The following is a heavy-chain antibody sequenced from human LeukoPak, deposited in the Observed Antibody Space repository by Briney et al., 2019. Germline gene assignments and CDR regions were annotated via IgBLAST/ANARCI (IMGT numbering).Heavy chain of an antibody. CDR3: ARGGEEQLWLLGSTFYYMGV. J-gene: IGHJ6*03. V-gene: IGHV4-39*07. CDR1: GGSISSSSYY. Sequence: SETLSLTCTVSGGSISSSSYYWGWIRQPPGKGLEWIGSIYYSGSTYYNPSLKSRVTISVDTSKNQFSLKLSSVTAADTAVYYCARGGEEQLWLLGSTFYYMGVWGKGTTVTVSS. D-gene: IGHD5-18*01. CDR2: IYYSGST.